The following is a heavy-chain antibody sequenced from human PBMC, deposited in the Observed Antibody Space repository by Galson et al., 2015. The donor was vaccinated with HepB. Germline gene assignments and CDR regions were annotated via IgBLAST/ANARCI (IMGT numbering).Heavy chain of an antibody. CDR1: GFTFSSYS. Sequence: SLRLSCAASGFTFSSYSMNWVRQAPGKGLEWVSYISSSSSTIYYADSVKGRFTNSRDNAKNSLYLQMNSLRAEDTAVYYCARDNSYGHEPYFDYWGQGTLVTVSS. D-gene: IGHD5-18*01. CDR3: ARDNSYGHEPYFDY. CDR2: ISSSSSTI. V-gene: IGHV3-48*01. J-gene: IGHJ4*02.